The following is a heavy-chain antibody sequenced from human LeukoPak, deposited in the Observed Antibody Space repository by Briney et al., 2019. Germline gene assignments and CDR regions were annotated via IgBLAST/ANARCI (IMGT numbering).Heavy chain of an antibody. CDR1: GFTFSSYW. D-gene: IGHD2-15*01. J-gene: IGHJ3*02. Sequence: GGSLRLSCAASGFTFSSYWMHWVRQAPGRGLVWVSRINTDGSSTTYADSVKSRFTISRDNAKNTLYLQMNSLRAEDTAVYYCASHCSGGSCYSNAFDIWGQGTMVTVSS. CDR3: ASHCSGGSCYSNAFDI. CDR2: INTDGSST. V-gene: IGHV3-74*01.